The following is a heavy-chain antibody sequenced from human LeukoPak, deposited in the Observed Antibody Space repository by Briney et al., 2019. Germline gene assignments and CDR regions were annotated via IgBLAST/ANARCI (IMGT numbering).Heavy chain of an antibody. V-gene: IGHV4-4*07. CDR3: AREGRYGDYEGY. CDR1: GGSISSYY. J-gene: IGHJ4*02. D-gene: IGHD4-17*01. Sequence: SETLSLTCTVSGGSISSYYWSWIRQPAGKALEWIGRIYSSGSTNYNPSLKSRVTMSVDTSKNQFSLKLSSVTDADTAVYYCAREGRYGDYEGYWGQGTLVTVSS. CDR2: IYSSGST.